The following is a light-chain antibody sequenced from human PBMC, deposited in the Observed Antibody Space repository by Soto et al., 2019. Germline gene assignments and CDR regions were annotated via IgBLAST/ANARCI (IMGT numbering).Light chain of an antibody. J-gene: IGKJ1*01. V-gene: IGKV3-20*01. CDR1: QSVSGSF. Sequence: IVLTQSPGTLSLSPGERATLFCRASQSVSGSFLAWYQQKPGQAPRLLIYGATSRATGIPDRFSGSGSGTDFTLTISRLEPEDFAVYYCQQYGSSPTFGQGTKVDIK. CDR2: GAT. CDR3: QQYGSSPT.